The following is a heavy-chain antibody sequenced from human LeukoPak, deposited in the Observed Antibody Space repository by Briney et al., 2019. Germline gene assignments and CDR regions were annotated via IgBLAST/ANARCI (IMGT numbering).Heavy chain of an antibody. CDR2: INPNSGGT. CDR1: GYTFTDYY. V-gene: IGHV1-2*02. Sequence: ASVKVSCKASGYTFTDYYMHWVRQAPGQGLEWMGWINPNSGGTNYAQKFQGRVTMTRDTSISTAYMELSRLRSDDTAVYYCARGAYYYDSSDYYHEGNPFDYWGQGTLVTVSS. J-gene: IGHJ4*02. CDR3: ARGAYYYDSSDYYHEGNPFDY. D-gene: IGHD3-22*01.